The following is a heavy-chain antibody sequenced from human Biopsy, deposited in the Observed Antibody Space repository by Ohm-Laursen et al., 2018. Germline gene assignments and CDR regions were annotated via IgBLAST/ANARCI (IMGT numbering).Heavy chain of an antibody. V-gene: IGHV3-43D*04. CDR1: GFTFVDYG. CDR2: ISWDGRTR. J-gene: IGHJ6*02. D-gene: IGHD3-9*01. CDR3: ARAFRGQYFYYYYGMDV. Sequence: SLRLSCAASGFTFVDYGMHWVRQAPGKGLEWVSLISWDGRTRYYADSVKGRFTISRDNSKNSLYLQMNSLRLEDTALYFCARAFRGQYFYYYYGMDVWGQGTTVTVSS.